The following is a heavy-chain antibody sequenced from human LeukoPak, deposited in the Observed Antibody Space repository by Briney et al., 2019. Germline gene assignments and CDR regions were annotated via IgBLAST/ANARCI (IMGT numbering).Heavy chain of an antibody. Sequence: SETLSLTGTVSGGSISSYYWSWIRQPAGKGLEWIGRIYTSGSTNYNPSLKSRVTMSVDTSKNQFSLKLSSVTAADTAVYYCASTIAAAGTFHFDYWGQGTLVTVSS. J-gene: IGHJ4*02. CDR2: IYTSGST. CDR3: ASTIAAAGTFHFDY. CDR1: GGSISSYY. V-gene: IGHV4-4*07. D-gene: IGHD6-13*01.